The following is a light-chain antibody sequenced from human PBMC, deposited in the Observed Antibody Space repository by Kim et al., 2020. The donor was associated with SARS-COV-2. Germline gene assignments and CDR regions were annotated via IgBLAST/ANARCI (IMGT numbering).Light chain of an antibody. Sequence: SYELTQPLSVSVALGQTARITCGGNNIGSKNVHWYQQMPGQPPVLVIYRDINRPSGIPERFSGSNSGNTATLTISRAQVGDEADYYCQVWDSSAYVFGTG. CDR2: RDI. J-gene: IGLJ1*01. CDR1: NIGSKN. CDR3: QVWDSSAYV. V-gene: IGLV3-9*01.